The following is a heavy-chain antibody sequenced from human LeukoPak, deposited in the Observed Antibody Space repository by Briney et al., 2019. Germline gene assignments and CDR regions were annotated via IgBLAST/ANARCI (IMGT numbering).Heavy chain of an antibody. CDR2: IRSKANSYAT. Sequence: GGSLRLSCAASGFTFSGSAMHWVRQASGKGLEWVGRIRSKANSYATAYAASVKGRFTISRDDSKNTAYLQMNSLKTEDTAVYYCTSPKGYCSSTSCRRRDYYYYMDVWGKGTTVTVSS. J-gene: IGHJ6*03. CDR1: GFTFSGSA. V-gene: IGHV3-73*01. D-gene: IGHD2-2*01. CDR3: TSPKGYCSSTSCRRRDYYYYMDV.